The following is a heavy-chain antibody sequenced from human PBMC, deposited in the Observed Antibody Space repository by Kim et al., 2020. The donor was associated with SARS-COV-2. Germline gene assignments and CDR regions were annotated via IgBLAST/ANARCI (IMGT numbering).Heavy chain of an antibody. CDR3: AREGYYYDSSGYYPYYYGMDV. V-gene: IGHV4-31*03. CDR1: GCSISSGGYY. Sequence: SETLSLTCTVSGCSISSGGYYWSWIRQHPGKVLEWIGYIYYSGSTYYNPSLKSRVTISVDTSKNQFSLKLSSVTAADTAVYYCAREGYYYDSSGYYPYYYGMDVWGQGTTVTVSS. D-gene: IGHD3-22*01. J-gene: IGHJ6*02. CDR2: IYYSGST.